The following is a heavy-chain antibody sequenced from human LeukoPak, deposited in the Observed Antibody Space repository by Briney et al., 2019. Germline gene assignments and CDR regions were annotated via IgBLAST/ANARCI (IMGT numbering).Heavy chain of an antibody. D-gene: IGHD3-3*01. CDR2: IKIDGSEK. Sequence: GGSLRLSCAASGFTFSSHWMSWVRQAPGKGREWVANIKIDGSEKCYVDSVKGRFTISRDNAKNSLYLQMNSLRVDDTAVYYCARDWSGPGRSIDYWGQGALVTVSS. V-gene: IGHV3-7*01. J-gene: IGHJ4*02. CDR3: ARDWSGPGRSIDY. CDR1: GFTFSSHW.